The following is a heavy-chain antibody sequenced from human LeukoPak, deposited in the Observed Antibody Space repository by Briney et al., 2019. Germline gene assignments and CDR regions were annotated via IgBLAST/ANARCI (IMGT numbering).Heavy chain of an antibody. D-gene: IGHD1-1*01. Sequence: KPSETLSLTCTVSGGSISSYYWSWIRQPPGKGLEWIGSIYYSGSTYYNPSLKSRVTISVDTSKNQFSLKLSSVTAADTAVYYCATLTNDYWGQGTLVTVSS. CDR3: ATLTNDY. CDR1: GGSISSYY. V-gene: IGHV4-59*05. CDR2: IYYSGST. J-gene: IGHJ4*02.